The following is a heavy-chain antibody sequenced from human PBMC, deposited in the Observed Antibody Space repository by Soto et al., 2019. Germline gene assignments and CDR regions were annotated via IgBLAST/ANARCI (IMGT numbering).Heavy chain of an antibody. CDR2: IYYSGST. J-gene: IGHJ4*02. Sequence: SETLSLTCTVSGGSVSSSSYYWGWVRQPPGKGLEWIGNIYYSGSTYYNPSLESRVTISVDKSKNQFSLKLSSVTAADTAVYYCARYSGYDRVFDYWGQGAQVTVSS. V-gene: IGHV4-39*07. D-gene: IGHD5-12*01. CDR3: ARYSGYDRVFDY. CDR1: GGSVSSSSYY.